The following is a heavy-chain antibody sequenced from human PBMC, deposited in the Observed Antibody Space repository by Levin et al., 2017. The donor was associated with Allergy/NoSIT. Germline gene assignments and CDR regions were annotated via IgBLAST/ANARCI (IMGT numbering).Heavy chain of an antibody. CDR3: AKDLSWELHPDYYGMDV. CDR1: GFTFSSYG. CDR2: ISYDGSNK. V-gene: IGHV3-30*18. D-gene: IGHD1-26*01. J-gene: IGHJ6*02. Sequence: SGGSLRLSCAASGFTFSSYGMHWVRQAPGKGLEWVAVISYDGSNKYYADSVKGRFTISRDNSKNTLYLQMNSLRAEDTAVYYCAKDLSWELHPDYYGMDVWGQGTTVTVSS.